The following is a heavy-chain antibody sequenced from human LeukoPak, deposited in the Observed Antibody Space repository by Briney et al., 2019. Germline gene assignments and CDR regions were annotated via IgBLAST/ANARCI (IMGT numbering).Heavy chain of an antibody. CDR2: TSSDLNVK. CDR1: GSTFRSYP. D-gene: IGHD3-10*01. V-gene: IGHV3-30*03. CDR3: AREGYYGSGSPPSLYFDY. Sequence: GGSLRLSCVASGSTFRSYPMTWVRQAPGKGLEWVAVTSSDLNVKLYADSVKGRFTISRDNSRSTLYLQMNSLRPEDTAIYYCAREGYYGSGSPPSLYFDYWGQGTLVTVSS. J-gene: IGHJ4*02.